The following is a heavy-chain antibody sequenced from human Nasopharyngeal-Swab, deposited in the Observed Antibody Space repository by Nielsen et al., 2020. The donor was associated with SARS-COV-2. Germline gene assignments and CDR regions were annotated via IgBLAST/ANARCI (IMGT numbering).Heavy chain of an antibody. D-gene: IGHD6-13*01. V-gene: IGHV3-74*01. J-gene: IGHJ5*02. CDR3: ARDSIAAAQEVWFDP. CDR2: ISGDGSDI. CDR1: GFTFSNYW. Sequence: GESLKISCAASGFTFSNYWLHWVRQAPGKGLVWVSRISGDGSDISYADSVKGRFTISRDNAKNSLYLQMNSLRAEDTAVYYCARDSIAAAQEVWFDPWGQGTLVTVSS.